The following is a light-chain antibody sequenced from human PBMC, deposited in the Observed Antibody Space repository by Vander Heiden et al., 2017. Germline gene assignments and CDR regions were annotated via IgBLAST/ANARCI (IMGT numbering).Light chain of an antibody. CDR3: QQYVSSRWT. CDR2: GAS. J-gene: IGKJ1*01. CDR1: PTVSSSY. V-gene: IGKV3-20*01. Sequence: EIVLTQSPGTLSLSPGERATLSCRASPTVSSSYLAWYQQKRGQAPRLLIYGASNRATGIPDRFSGSGSGTDFTLTISRLEPEDFAVYYCQQYVSSRWTFGQGTKVEIK.